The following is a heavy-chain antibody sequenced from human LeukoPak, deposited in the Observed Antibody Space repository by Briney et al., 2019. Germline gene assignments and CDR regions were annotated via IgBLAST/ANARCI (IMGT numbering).Heavy chain of an antibody. V-gene: IGHV5-51*01. CDR3: ARHPNLYYYDSSGYSPLVDY. D-gene: IGHD3-22*01. J-gene: IGHJ4*02. CDR1: GYSFTSYW. CDR2: IYPGDSDT. Sequence: GESLKISCKGSGYSFTSYWIGWVRQMPGKGLEWMGIIYPGDSDTRYSPSFQGPVTISADKSISTDYLQWSSLKASDTAMYYCARHPNLYYYDSSGYSPLVDYWGQGTLVTVSS.